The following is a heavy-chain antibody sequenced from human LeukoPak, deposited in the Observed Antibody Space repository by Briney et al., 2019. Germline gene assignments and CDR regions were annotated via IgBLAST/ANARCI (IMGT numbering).Heavy chain of an antibody. CDR3: AINRRRYSGYDFPGQGGMDV. D-gene: IGHD5-12*01. Sequence: ASVKVSCKVSGYTLTELSMHWVRQAPGKGLEWMGGFDPEDGETIYAQKFQGRVTMTEDTSTDTAYMELSNLRSEDTAVYYCAINRRRYSGYDFPGQGGMDVWGQGTTVTVSS. CDR2: FDPEDGET. V-gene: IGHV1-24*01. CDR1: GYTLTELS. J-gene: IGHJ6*02.